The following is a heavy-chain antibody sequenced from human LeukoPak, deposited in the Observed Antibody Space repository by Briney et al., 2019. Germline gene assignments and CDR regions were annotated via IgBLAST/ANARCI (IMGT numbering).Heavy chain of an antibody. J-gene: IGHJ4*02. D-gene: IGHD6-19*01. Sequence: ASVKVSCKASGKIHTGYYVHWVRQAPGQGLEWMGWINPNSGGTNYAQKFQGRVTMTTDTSTSTAYMELRSPRSDETAVYYCARDQCRARSGCPGDYWGQGTLVTVSS. CDR3: ARDQCRARSGCPGDY. V-gene: IGHV1-2*02. CDR2: INPNSGGT. CDR1: GKIHTGYY.